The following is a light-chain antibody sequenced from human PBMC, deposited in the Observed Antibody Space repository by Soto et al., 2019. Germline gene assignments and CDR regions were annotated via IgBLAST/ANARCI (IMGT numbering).Light chain of an antibody. V-gene: IGKV3-11*01. J-gene: IGKJ4*01. CDR1: ESVSGY. Sequence: EIVLTQSPATLSLPPGERATLSCRASESVSGYLAWYQQKPGQAPRLLIYNASNRATGIPARFSGSGSGTDFTLTISSLEPEDFAVYYCQQRSSWPLTFGGGTKVDIK. CDR2: NAS. CDR3: QQRSSWPLT.